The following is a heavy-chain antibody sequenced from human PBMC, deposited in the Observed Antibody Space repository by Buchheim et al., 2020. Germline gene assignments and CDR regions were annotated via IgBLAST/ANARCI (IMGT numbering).Heavy chain of an antibody. Sequence: QVQLVESGGGVVQPGGSLRLSCVTSGFTFYNYDLHWVRQAPGKGLEWVAIISYNGARKFYTDSVKGRFTISRDNVRSTVYLQMSSLRREDTALYSCVKESRRSAEGGVPIIGDTGRGHFDHWGQG. CDR1: GFTFYNYD. D-gene: IGHD3-3*02. CDR3: VKESRRSAEGGVPIIGDTGRGHFDH. J-gene: IGHJ4*02. V-gene: IGHV3-30-3*02. CDR2: ISYNGARK.